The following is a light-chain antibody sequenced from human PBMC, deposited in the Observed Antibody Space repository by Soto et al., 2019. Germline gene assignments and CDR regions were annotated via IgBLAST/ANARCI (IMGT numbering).Light chain of an antibody. Sequence: QSALTQPASVSGSPGQSITISCTGTSRDVGGYKYVSWYQQHPGKAPKLIIYEVSNRPSGVSNRFSGSKSGNTASRTISGLQAEDEADYYCTSYRGSSTLVFGGGTKLTVL. V-gene: IGLV2-14*01. CDR1: SRDVGGYKY. J-gene: IGLJ2*01. CDR3: TSYRGSSTLV. CDR2: EVS.